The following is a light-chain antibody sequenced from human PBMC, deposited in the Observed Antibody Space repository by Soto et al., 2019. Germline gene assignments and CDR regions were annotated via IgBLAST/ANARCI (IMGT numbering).Light chain of an antibody. CDR1: SSDFVSNS. CDR3: AHGVDTRGGPSWV. J-gene: IGLJ3*02. V-gene: IGLV1-47*01. CDR2: RNH. Sequence: QSVLTQSPSASGTPGQRVTISCSASSSDFVSNSVSWYQHVPGTAPKLLISRNHQRPSGVPDRFSGSKSGTSASLTISNLGSEDGLDYSGAHGVDTRGGPSWVLGGGPSSPS.